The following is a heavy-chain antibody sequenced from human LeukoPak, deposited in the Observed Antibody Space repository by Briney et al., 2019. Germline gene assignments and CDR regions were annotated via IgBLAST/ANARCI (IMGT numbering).Heavy chain of an antibody. CDR2: ISGVGSI. Sequence: PSETLSLTCAVYGGSFSSYSWSWIRQSASKGLECIGEISGVGSITYNPSLKSRVTISIDTSKSQFSLKLSSVTAADAAVYYCARRVRSGDYRLDYWGQGTLVTVSS. D-gene: IGHD4-17*01. CDR3: ARRVRSGDYRLDY. J-gene: IGHJ4*02. V-gene: IGHV4-34*01. CDR1: GGSFSSYS.